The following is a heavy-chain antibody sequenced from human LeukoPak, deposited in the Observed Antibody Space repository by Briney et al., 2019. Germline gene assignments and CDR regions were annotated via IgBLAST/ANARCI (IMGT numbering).Heavy chain of an antibody. CDR3: ARGGDRSFDY. J-gene: IGHJ4*02. D-gene: IGHD3-10*01. CDR2: IHHSGSI. V-gene: IGHV4-39*07. CDR1: GGSISNSRYY. Sequence: SETLSLTCTVSGGSISNSRYYWGWIRQPPGKGLEWIAEIHHSGSINYNPSLKSRVTISVDKAKNQFSLNLNSVTAADTAVYYCARGGDRSFDYWGQGTLVTVSS.